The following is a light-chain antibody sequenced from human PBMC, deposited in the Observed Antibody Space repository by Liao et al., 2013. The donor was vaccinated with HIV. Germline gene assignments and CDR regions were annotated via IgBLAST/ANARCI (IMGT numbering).Light chain of an antibody. CDR3: LACDSSTVV. CDR2: YDS. V-gene: IGLV3-21*01. Sequence: SYELTQPPSVSVAPGKTAMITCGGNNIGRKSVHWYQQKPGQAPVLVIYYDSDRPSGIPERYSGSNSGNTATLTISRVEAGDEADYYCLACDSSTVVFGGGTKLTVL. J-gene: IGLJ2*01. CDR1: NIGRKS.